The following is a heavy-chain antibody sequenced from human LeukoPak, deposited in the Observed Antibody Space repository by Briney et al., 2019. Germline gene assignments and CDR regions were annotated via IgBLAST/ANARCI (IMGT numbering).Heavy chain of an antibody. CDR2: ISWNGGTK. CDR1: GFTFGDYA. D-gene: IGHD6-13*01. CDR3: ASTIGSAGTQY. V-gene: IGHV3-9*01. J-gene: IGHJ4*02. Sequence: GGSLRLSCAASGFTFGDYAMHWVRQTPGKGLEWVSGISWNGGTKDYADSVKGRFSISRDNTKKSLFLQMNSLITEDTAVYYCASTIGSAGTQYWGQGTLVTVSS.